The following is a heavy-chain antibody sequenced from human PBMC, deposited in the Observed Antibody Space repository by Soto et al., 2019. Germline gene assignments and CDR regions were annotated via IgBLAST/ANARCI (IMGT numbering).Heavy chain of an antibody. J-gene: IGHJ4*02. CDR2: IIPILGIA. V-gene: IGHV1-69*04. CDR3: ARDRSSGLITHDY. D-gene: IGHD6-19*01. CDR1: GGTFSSYT. Sequence: GASVKVSCKASGGTFSSYTISWVRQAPGQGLEWMGRIIPILGIANYAQKFQGRVTITADKSTSTAYMELSSLRSEDTAVYYCARDRSSGLITHDYWGQGTLVTVSS.